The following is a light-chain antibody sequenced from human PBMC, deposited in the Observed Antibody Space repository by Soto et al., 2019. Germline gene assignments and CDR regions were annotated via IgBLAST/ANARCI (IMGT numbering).Light chain of an antibody. J-gene: IGKJ5*01. CDR1: QSLLHSNGYNY. CDR2: LGS. CDR3: MQALQSLT. Sequence: DIAMTQSPLSLPLTPGEPTSISCRSCQSLLHSNGYNYLDWHLQTPGRSPXLLIYLGSNRASGVPDRFSDGGSGTVFPLKISRVEAAFAGVYYCMQALQSLTVGQGTRLDIK. V-gene: IGKV2-28*01.